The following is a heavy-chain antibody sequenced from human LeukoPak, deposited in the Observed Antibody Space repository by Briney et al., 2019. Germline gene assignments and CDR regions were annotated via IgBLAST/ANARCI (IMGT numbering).Heavy chain of an antibody. CDR1: GFTFSSYA. CDR2: ISGSGGST. J-gene: IGHJ4*02. V-gene: IGHV3-23*01. CDR3: TTGGGSCYSCPDY. D-gene: IGHD2-15*01. Sequence: GGSLRLSCAASGFTFSSYAMSWVRQAPGKGLEWVPAISGSGGSTYYADSVKGRFTISRDNSKNTLYLQMNSLRAEDTAVYYCTTGGGSCYSCPDYWGQGTLVTVSS.